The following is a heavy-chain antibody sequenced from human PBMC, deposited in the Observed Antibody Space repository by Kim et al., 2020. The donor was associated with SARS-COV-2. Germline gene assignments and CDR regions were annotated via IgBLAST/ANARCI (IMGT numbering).Heavy chain of an antibody. V-gene: IGHV3-23*01. D-gene: IGHD3-10*01. CDR1: GFTFSSYA. Sequence: GGSLRLSCAASGFTFSSYAMSWVRQAPGKGLEWVSAISGSGGSTYYADSVKGRFTISRDNSKNTLYLQMNSLRAEDTAVYYCAKDLTSGYYGSGSYKVDYWGQGTLVTVSS. CDR3: AKDLTSGYYGSGSYKVDY. CDR2: ISGSGGST. J-gene: IGHJ4*02.